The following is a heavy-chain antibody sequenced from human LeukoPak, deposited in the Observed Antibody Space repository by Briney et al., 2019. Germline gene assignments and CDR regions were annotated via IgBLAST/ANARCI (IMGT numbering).Heavy chain of an antibody. Sequence: PSETLSLTCTVSGDSIIGYYWSWIRQPPGKGLEWIGYIYNTVYTNYNPSLKSRVTVSIDMSKKQFSLRLTSVTAADTAVYYRARRRYYDSSGYNPTYYFDYWGQGILVTVSS. CDR2: IYNTVYT. V-gene: IGHV4-59*01. CDR3: ARRRYYDSSGYNPTYYFDY. D-gene: IGHD3-22*01. CDR1: GDSIIGYY. J-gene: IGHJ4*02.